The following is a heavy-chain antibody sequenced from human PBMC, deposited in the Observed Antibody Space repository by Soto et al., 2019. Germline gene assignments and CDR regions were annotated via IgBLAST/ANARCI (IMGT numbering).Heavy chain of an antibody. D-gene: IGHD6-19*01. CDR3: ARSVAGRLYY. CDR1: GYTFTSYH. CDR2: MNPNSGNT. Sequence: GASVKVSCTASGYTFTSYHINWVRQATGQGLEWMGWMNPNSGNTGYAQKFQGRVTMTRNTSISTAYMELSSLRSEDTAVYYFARSVAGRLYYWGQGTLVTVSS. V-gene: IGHV1-8*01. J-gene: IGHJ4*02.